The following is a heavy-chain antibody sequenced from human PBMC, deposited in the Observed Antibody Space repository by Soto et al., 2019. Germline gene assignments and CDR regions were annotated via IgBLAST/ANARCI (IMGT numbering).Heavy chain of an antibody. D-gene: IGHD2-2*01. CDR1: TVAFNKFI. V-gene: IGHV1-69*01. CDR3: AKVRYSSPMGYYYGVDV. Sequence: QAQLEQSGGEVKKPGSSVKVSCKASTVAFNKFIVTWVRQAPGLGLEWVGGIIPVFGTANYAQKFQGRVTITADESTSTSYMEVNNLRSEDTAVYYCAKVRYSSPMGYYYGVDVWGQGTTVTVSS. CDR2: IIPVFGTA. J-gene: IGHJ6*02.